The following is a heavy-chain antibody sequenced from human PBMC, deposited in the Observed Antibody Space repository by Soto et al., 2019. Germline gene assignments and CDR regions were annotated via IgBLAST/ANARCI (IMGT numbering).Heavy chain of an antibody. D-gene: IGHD2-15*01. Sequence: EVQVVESGGGLVQPGGSLRLSCAGAGFTFSSYLMHWVRQVPGKGLVWVSRINPDGRRTNYADSVKGRFTISRDNAKNTVYLQMNSLRAEDTAVYYCARELGGGDTYWGLGTLVTVSS. CDR3: ARELGGGDTY. CDR2: INPDGRRT. V-gene: IGHV3-74*01. J-gene: IGHJ4*02. CDR1: GFTFSSYL.